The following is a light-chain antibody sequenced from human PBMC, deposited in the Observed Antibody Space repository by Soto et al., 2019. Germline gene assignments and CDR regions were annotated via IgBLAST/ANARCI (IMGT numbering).Light chain of an antibody. CDR3: QHYRSAST. CDR1: QSVSNW. Sequence: DIQMTQSPSTLSAFVGDRVTITCRASQSVSNWLAWYQQKPGKAPRLLISKASTLASGVPSRFSGSGSGTEFTLSISSLQPEDFATYYCQHYRSASTFGQGTKLEIK. V-gene: IGKV1-5*03. J-gene: IGKJ2*02. CDR2: KAS.